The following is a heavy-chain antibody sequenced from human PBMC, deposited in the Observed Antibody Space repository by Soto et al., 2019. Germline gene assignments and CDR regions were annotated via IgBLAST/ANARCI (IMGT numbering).Heavy chain of an antibody. CDR1: ARMPRRCC. V-gene: IGHV4-59*01. Sequence: ETLRDTYSVSARMPRRCCWIWFRQSPDKGLEWLGYVFYGGTDYNPSLGGRVSMSVETSKSQFSLKLTSLTVADTAVYYCASSRGALYFVSWGPG. CDR3: ASSRGALYFVS. CDR2: VFYGGT. D-gene: IGHD3-16*01. J-gene: IGHJ4*02.